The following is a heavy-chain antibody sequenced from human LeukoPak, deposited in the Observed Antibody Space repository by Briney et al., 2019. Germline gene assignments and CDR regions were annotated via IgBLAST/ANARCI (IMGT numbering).Heavy chain of an antibody. Sequence: GGSLRLSCAASGFTFSSYAMHWVRQAPGKRLEWVAVISYDGSNKYYADSVKGRFTISRDNSKNTLYLQMNSLRAEDTAVYYCARDLYGDHLDYWGQGTLVTVSS. D-gene: IGHD4-17*01. J-gene: IGHJ4*02. CDR1: GFTFSSYA. CDR2: ISYDGSNK. CDR3: ARDLYGDHLDY. V-gene: IGHV3-30*04.